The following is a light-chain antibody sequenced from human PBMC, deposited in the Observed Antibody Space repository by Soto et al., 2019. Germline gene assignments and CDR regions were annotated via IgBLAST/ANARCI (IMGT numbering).Light chain of an antibody. CDR2: DAS. V-gene: IGKV3-15*01. Sequence: EIVMTQSPATLSVSPGEGATLSCKASQNVYNNLAWYQQRPGQPPRLLIYDASTRSTGISARFSGSGYGPELTLTISSLPSEDFALYFCQQCRNWPLTFGGGSKV. CDR3: QQCRNWPLT. CDR1: QNVYNN. J-gene: IGKJ4*01.